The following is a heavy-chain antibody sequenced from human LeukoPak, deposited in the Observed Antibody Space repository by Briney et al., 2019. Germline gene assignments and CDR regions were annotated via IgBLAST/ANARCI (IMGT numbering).Heavy chain of an antibody. CDR1: GFTFSSYA. J-gene: IGHJ3*02. CDR2: ISSNGGST. CDR3: ARGVSSSWWGGRDAFDI. D-gene: IGHD6-13*01. V-gene: IGHV3-64*01. Sequence: GGSLRLSCAASGFTFSSYAMHWVRQAPGKGLEYVSAISSNGGSTYYANSVKGRFTISRDNPKNTLYLQMGSLRAEDMAVYYCARGVSSSWWGGRDAFDIWGQGTMVTVSS.